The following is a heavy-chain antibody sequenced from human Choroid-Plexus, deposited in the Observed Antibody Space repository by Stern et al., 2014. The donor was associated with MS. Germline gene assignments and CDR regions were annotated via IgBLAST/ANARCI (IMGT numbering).Heavy chain of an antibody. CDR3: AKYRQYLTYFFDH. CDR2: VSYDGSNK. D-gene: IGHD2/OR15-2a*01. J-gene: IGHJ5*02. CDR1: GFTFGSCA. V-gene: IGHV3-30*18. Sequence: QLVQSGGGVVQPGRPLRLSCVASGFTFGSCAMHWVRQAPGKGLEWGAGVSYDGSNKYYADSVKGRFTISRDNSQNTLYMQMSSLRPEDTAVYYCAKYRQYLTYFFDHWGQGSLVTVSS.